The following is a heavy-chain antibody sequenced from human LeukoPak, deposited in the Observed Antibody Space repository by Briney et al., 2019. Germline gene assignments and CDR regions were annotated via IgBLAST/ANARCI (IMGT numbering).Heavy chain of an antibody. CDR1: GFTFSSYA. J-gene: IGHJ5*02. D-gene: IGHD3-3*01. CDR3: ARGNKGEDTSLRFLEWRHGDWFDP. V-gene: IGHV3-23*01. CDR2: ISGSGGST. Sequence: GGSLRLSCAASGFTFSSYAMSWVRQAPGKGLEWVSAISGSGGSTYYADSVKGRFTISRDNSKNTLYLQMNSLRAEDTAVYYCARGNKGEDTSLRFLEWRHGDWFDPWGQGTLVTVSS.